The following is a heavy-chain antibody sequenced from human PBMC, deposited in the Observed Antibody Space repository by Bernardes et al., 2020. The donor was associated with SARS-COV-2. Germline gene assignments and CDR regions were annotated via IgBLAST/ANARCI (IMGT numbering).Heavy chain of an antibody. Sequence: GGSLRLSCAASGFTFSSYAMSWVRQAPGKGLEWVSAISGSGGSTYYADSVKGRFTISRDNSKNTLYLQMNSLRAEDTAVYYCAKDPYDFWSGHEEGYWGQGTLVTVSS. CDR2: ISGSGGST. V-gene: IGHV3-23*01. CDR3: AKDPYDFWSGHEEGY. D-gene: IGHD3-3*01. J-gene: IGHJ4*02. CDR1: GFTFSSYA.